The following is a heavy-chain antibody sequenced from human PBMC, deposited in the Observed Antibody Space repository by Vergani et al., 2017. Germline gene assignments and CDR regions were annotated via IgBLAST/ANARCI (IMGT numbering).Heavy chain of an antibody. CDR3: AGEGLEITIFGVVYYYYYMDV. CDR1: GFTFSDYY. J-gene: IGHJ6*03. D-gene: IGHD3-3*01. CDR2: ISSSGSTI. Sequence: QVQLVESGGGLVKPGGSLRLSCAASGFTFSDYYMSWIRQAPGKGLEWVSYISSSGSTIYYADSVKGRFTISRDNAKNSLYLQMNSLRAEDTSVYYCAGEGLEITIFGVVYYYYYMDVWGKGTTVTVSS. V-gene: IGHV3-11*01.